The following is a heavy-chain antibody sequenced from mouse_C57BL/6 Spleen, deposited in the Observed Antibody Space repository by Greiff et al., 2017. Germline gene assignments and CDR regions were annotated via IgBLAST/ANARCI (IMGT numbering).Heavy chain of an antibody. J-gene: IGHJ4*01. Sequence: VQLQQSGPELVQPGASVKIPCKASGYTFTDYNMDWVKQSHGKSLEWIGDINPNNGGTNYNQKFKGKATLTVDKSSSTAYMELRSLTSEDTAVYYCARVNGDVRAMDYWGQGTSVTVSS. CDR1: GYTFTDYN. CDR2: INPNNGGT. CDR3: ARVNGDVRAMDY. V-gene: IGHV1-18*01. D-gene: IGHD4-1*01.